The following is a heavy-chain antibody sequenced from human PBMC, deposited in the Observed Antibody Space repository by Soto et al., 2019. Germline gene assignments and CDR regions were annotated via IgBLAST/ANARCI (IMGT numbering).Heavy chain of an antibody. CDR3: AYRPEYRDRWNSGWFDP. D-gene: IGHD1-7*01. CDR1: GFSLSTSGLG. J-gene: IGHJ5*02. Sequence: QITLKESGPTLVIPTQTLTLTCTLSGFSLSTSGLGVGWIRQAPGKALEWLGVIYRDDDKRYNPSLKTRLTITSDSSTKQVLLTMTNMYPVDTATYYCAYRPEYRDRWNSGWFDPCGQGALVTVSS. V-gene: IGHV2-5*02. CDR2: IYRDDDK.